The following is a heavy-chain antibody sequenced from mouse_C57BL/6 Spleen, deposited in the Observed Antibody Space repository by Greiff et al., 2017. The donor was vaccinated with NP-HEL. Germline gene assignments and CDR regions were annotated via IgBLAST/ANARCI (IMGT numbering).Heavy chain of an antibody. D-gene: IGHD2-4*01. V-gene: IGHV1-59*01. CDR3: ARSGGLRDYFDY. CDR2: IDPSDSYT. J-gene: IGHJ2*01. Sequence: VQLQQSGAELVKPGASVKISCKASGYAFSSYWMNWVKQRPGQGLEWIGVIDPSDSYTNYNQKFKGKATLTVDTSSSTAYMQLSSLTSEDSAVYYCARSGGLRDYFDYWGQGTTLTVSS. CDR1: GYAFSSYW.